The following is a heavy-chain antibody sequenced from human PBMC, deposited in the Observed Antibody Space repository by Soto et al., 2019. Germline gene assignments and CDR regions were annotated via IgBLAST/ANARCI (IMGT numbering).Heavy chain of an antibody. V-gene: IGHV1-18*01. D-gene: IGHD2-15*01. CDR1: GYTFTRYG. Sequence: ASVNVSCKTSGYTFTRYGISWVRQAPGQGLEWMGWISAYNGNTNYAQKLQGRVTMTTDTSTSTAYMELRSLRSDDTAVYYCARVGDIVLLQFDGSYYYGMDVWGQGTTVTVSS. CDR2: ISAYNGNT. J-gene: IGHJ6*02. CDR3: ARVGDIVLLQFDGSYYYGMDV.